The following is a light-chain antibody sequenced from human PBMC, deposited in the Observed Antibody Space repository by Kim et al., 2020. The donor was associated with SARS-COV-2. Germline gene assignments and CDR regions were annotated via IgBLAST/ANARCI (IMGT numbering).Light chain of an antibody. CDR3: QAWDSSTGF. V-gene: IGLV3-1*01. Sequence: SVSPGQTASITCSGDKLGDKYACWYQQKPGQSPLLVIYQDNKRPSGIPERFSGSNSGNTATLTISGTQAMDEADYYCQAWDSSTGFFGTGTKVTVL. J-gene: IGLJ1*01. CDR1: KLGDKY. CDR2: QDN.